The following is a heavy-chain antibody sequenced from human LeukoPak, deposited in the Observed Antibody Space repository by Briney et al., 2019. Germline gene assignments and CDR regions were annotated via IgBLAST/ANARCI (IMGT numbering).Heavy chain of an antibody. V-gene: IGHV3-7*01. J-gene: IGHJ4*02. CDR2: IRQDGDEK. CDR1: GFTFSSYW. D-gene: IGHD1-1*01. CDR3: ARSTTNLDH. Sequence: GGSLRLSCAASGFTFSSYWMSWVRQAPGKGLEWVANIRQDGDEKYVDSVKGRFTISRDNANNSLYLQMNSLRVDGTAVYYCARSTTNLDHWGQGTLVTVSS.